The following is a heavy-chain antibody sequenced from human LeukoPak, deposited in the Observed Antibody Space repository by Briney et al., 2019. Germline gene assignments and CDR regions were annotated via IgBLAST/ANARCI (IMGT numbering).Heavy chain of an antibody. CDR1: GFTFSSYA. D-gene: IGHD2-15*01. CDR3: AKEEVEVVAATIAEYFQH. V-gene: IGHV3-23*01. Sequence: GGSLRLSCAASGFTFSSYAMSWVRQAPGKGLEWVSAISGSGGSTYYADSVKGRFTISRDNSNNTLYLQMNSLRAEDTAVYYCAKEEVEVVAATIAEYFQHWGQGTLVTVSS. J-gene: IGHJ1*01. CDR2: ISGSGGST.